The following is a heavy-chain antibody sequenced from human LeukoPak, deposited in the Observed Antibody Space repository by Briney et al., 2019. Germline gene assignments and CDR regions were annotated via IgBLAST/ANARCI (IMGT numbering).Heavy chain of an antibody. D-gene: IGHD3-22*01. J-gene: IGHJ3*02. CDR1: GGSISSYY. V-gene: IGHV4-59*12. CDR3: AKSNGYGLIDI. Sequence: SETLSLTCTVPGGSISSYYWSWIRQPPGKGLEWIGYIYYSGSTNYSGSTNYNPSLKSRVTISIHTSKNQFSLKLNSVTAADTAVYYCAKSNGYGLIDIWGQGTMVTVSS. CDR2: IYYSGSTNYSGST.